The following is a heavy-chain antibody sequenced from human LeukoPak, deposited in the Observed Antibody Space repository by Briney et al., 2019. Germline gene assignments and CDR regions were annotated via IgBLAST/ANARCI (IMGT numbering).Heavy chain of an antibody. V-gene: IGHV3-30-3*01. D-gene: IGHD6-13*01. J-gene: IGHJ4*02. CDR1: GFTFSSYA. CDR3: ARDFGSAAAGTGPVDY. Sequence: GGSLRLSCAASGFTFSSYAMHWVRQAPGKGLEWVAVISYDGSNKYYADSVKGRFTTSRDNSKNTLYLQMNSLRAEDTAVYYCARDFGSAAAGTGPVDYWGQGTLVTVSS. CDR2: ISYDGSNK.